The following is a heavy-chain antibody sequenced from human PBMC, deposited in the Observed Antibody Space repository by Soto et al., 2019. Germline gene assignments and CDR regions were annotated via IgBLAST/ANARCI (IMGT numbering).Heavy chain of an antibody. Sequence: QVQLVESGGGLVKPGGSPRLSCAASGFTFSDYYMSWIRQAPGKGLEWVSYISSSSSYTNYADSVKGRFTISRDNAKNSLYLQMNSLRAEDTAVYYCARDLPENWFDPWGQGTLVTVSS. J-gene: IGHJ5*02. CDR1: GFTFSDYY. CDR2: ISSSSSYT. V-gene: IGHV3-11*06. CDR3: ARDLPENWFDP.